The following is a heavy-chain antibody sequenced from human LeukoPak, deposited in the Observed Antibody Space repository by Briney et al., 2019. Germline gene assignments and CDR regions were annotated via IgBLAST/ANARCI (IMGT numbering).Heavy chain of an antibody. CDR3: ARVPYYYDSSGYPPL. D-gene: IGHD3-22*01. CDR2: IIPILGIA. Sequence: ASVKVSCKASGGTFSSYTISWVRQAPGQGLEWMGRIIPILGIANYAQKFQGRVTITADKSTSTAYMELSSLRSVDTAVYYCARVPYYYDSSGYPPLWGQGTLVTVSS. CDR1: GGTFSSYT. V-gene: IGHV1-69*02. J-gene: IGHJ4*02.